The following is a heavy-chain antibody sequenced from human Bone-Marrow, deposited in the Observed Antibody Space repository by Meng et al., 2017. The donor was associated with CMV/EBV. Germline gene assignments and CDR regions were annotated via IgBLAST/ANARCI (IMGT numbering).Heavy chain of an antibody. V-gene: IGHV3-21*01. CDR1: GFTFSAYT. J-gene: IGHJ4*02. CDR2: IGSSGSFI. Sequence: GSLKISCAAPGFTFSAYTMNWVRQAPGKGLEWVSSIGSSGSFIYYADSVKGRFTISRDNAKNTLYLQMNSLRAEDTAVYYCARRGPGSSSPKYYHFDLWGQGTLVTVSS. D-gene: IGHD6-6*01. CDR3: ARRGPGSSSPKYYHFDL.